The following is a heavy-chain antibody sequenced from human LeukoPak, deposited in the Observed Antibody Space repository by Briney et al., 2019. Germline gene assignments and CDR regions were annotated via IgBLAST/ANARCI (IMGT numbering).Heavy chain of an antibody. J-gene: IGHJ4*02. V-gene: IGHV3-30*18. CDR1: GFIFTTYD. CDR2: VSSDGYKT. CDR3: VKGRILDD. Sequence: GGSLRLSCGVSGFIFTTYDMHWVRQAPGKGLDWVAIVSSDGYKTYYAGSVKGRFTISRDNANNTLHLEMNSLRIEDTALYYCVKGRILDDWGQGTLVTVSS. D-gene: IGHD2-15*01.